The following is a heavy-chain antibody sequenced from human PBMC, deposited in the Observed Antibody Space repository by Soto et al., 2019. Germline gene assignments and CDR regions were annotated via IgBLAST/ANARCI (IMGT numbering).Heavy chain of an antibody. D-gene: IGHD4-17*01. CDR1: GFTFSSYG. CDR2: ISYDGSNK. Sequence: HPGGSLRLSCAASGFTFSSYGMHWVRQAPGKGLEWVAVISYDGSNKYYADSVKGRFTISRDNSKNTLYLQMNSLRAEDTAVYYCAKAGDYGDYNWFDPCGQGTLVTVSS. V-gene: IGHV3-30*18. J-gene: IGHJ5*02. CDR3: AKAGDYGDYNWFDP.